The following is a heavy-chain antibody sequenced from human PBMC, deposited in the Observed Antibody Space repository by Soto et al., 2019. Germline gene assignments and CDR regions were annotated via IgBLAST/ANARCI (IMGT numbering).Heavy chain of an antibody. CDR3: AKDNLLTTVTTVGD. CDR2: ISYHGNDK. Sequence: QVQLVESGGGVVQPGRSLRLSCAASGFTFSTYGMHWVRQAPGKGLEWVAVISYHGNDKYYAESVKGRFTISRDNFKNTLYLQMDSLRAEDTAVYYCAKDNLLTTVTTVGDWGQGTLVTVSS. J-gene: IGHJ4*02. V-gene: IGHV3-30*18. D-gene: IGHD4-17*01. CDR1: GFTFSTYG.